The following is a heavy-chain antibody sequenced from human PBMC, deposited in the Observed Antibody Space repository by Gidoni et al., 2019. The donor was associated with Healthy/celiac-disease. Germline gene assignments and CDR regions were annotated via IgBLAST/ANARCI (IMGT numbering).Heavy chain of an antibody. CDR3: TTDEVDP. CDR2: ITSKTDGGTT. CDR1: GFTFSNAW. J-gene: IGHJ5*02. V-gene: IGHV3-15*07. Sequence: EVQLVESGGGLVKPGGSLRLSCAASGFTFSNAWMNWVRQAPGKGLEWVGRITSKTDGGTTDYAAPVKGRFTISRDDSKNTLYLQMNSLKTEDTAVYYCTTDEVDPWGQGTLVTVSS.